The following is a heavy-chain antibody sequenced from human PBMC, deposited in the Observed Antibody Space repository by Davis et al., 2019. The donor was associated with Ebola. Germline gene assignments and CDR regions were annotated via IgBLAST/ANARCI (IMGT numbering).Heavy chain of an antibody. CDR2: IIPIFGTA. Sequence: SVKVSCKASGGTFSSYAISWVRQAPGQGLEWMGGIIPIFGTANYAQKFQGRVTITADESTSTAYMELSSLRSEDTAVYYCARDSDRSITMIVRENWFDPWGQGTLVTVSS. CDR3: ARDSDRSITMIVRENWFDP. J-gene: IGHJ5*02. CDR1: GGTFSSYA. V-gene: IGHV1-69*13. D-gene: IGHD3-22*01.